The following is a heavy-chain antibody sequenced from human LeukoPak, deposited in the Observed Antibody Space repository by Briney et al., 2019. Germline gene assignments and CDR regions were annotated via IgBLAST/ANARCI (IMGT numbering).Heavy chain of an antibody. V-gene: IGHV4-34*01. CDR3: ARGPYSSSWCNY. J-gene: IGHJ4*02. CDR2: INHSGST. CDR1: GGSFSGYY. D-gene: IGHD6-13*01. Sequence: SETLSLTCVVYGGSFSGYYWSWIRQPPGKGLEWIGEINHSGSTNYNPSLKSRVTISVDTSKIQFSLRLTSVTAADSAVNYCARGPYSSSWCNYWGQGTLVTVSS.